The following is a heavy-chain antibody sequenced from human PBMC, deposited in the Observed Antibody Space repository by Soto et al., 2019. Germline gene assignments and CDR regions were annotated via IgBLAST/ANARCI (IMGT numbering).Heavy chain of an antibody. J-gene: IGHJ3*02. CDR2: ISSSGSTI. CDR3: ARDPGELDAFDI. D-gene: IGHD1-7*01. CDR1: GFTFSDYY. Sequence: GSLRLSCAASGFTFSDYYMSWIRQAPGKGLGWVSYISSSGSTIYYADSVKDRFTISRGNAKNSLYLQMNSLRAEDTAVYYCARDPGELDAFDIWGQGTMVTVSS. V-gene: IGHV3-11*01.